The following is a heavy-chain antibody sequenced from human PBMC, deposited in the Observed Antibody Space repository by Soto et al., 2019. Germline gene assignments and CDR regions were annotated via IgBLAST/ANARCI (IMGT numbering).Heavy chain of an antibody. CDR1: GYSSAGYW. CDR2: IDPSDSQT. V-gene: IGHV5-10-1*01. CDR3: ARQIYDSDTGPNFQYYFDS. Sequence: PGESLKISCKGSGYSSAGYWITWVRQTPGKGLEWMGRIDPSDSQTYYSPSFRGHVTISVTKSITTVFLQWSSLRASDTAMYYCARQIYDSDTGPNFQYYFDSWGQGTPVTVSS. J-gene: IGHJ4*02. D-gene: IGHD3-22*01.